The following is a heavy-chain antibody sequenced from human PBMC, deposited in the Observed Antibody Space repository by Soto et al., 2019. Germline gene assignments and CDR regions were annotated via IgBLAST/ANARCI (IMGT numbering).Heavy chain of an antibody. J-gene: IGHJ4*02. CDR2: ISGSGGVT. Sequence: EVQLLESGGGLVQPGGSLRLSYVASGFTFRNYDMRWVRQAPGKGLEWVSGISGSGGVTYYADSVKGRFTISRDNSKNTLYLQMNSLRANDTAVYYCAKDRQFRSYYESAGHYNNWGQGALVTVSS. CDR1: GFTFRNYD. V-gene: IGHV3-23*01. CDR3: AKDRQFRSYYESAGHYNN. D-gene: IGHD3-10*01.